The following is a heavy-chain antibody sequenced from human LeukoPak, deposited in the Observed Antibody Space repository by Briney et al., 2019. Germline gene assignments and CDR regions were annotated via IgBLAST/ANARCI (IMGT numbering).Heavy chain of an antibody. D-gene: IGHD3-10*01. Sequence: GASVKVSCKASGYTFTSYDINWVRQATGQGLEWMGWMNPNSGNTGYAQKFQGRVTMTRNTSISTAYMELSSLRSEDTAVYYCARRARGYGSGSYYFDYWGQGTLVTVSS. CDR3: ARRARGYGSGSYYFDY. CDR2: MNPNSGNT. CDR1: GYTFTSYD. V-gene: IGHV1-8*01. J-gene: IGHJ4*02.